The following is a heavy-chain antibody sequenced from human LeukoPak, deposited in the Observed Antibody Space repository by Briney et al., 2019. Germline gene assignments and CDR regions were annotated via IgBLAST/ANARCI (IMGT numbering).Heavy chain of an antibody. J-gene: IGHJ4*02. Sequence: GGSLRLSCAASGFTFSSNWMHWVRQAPGKGLVWVSRINEDGSTTNYADSVKGRSTIFRDNAKNTLYLQMNSLRAEDTAIYYCAKDFSTMVRGVISHWGQGTLVTVSS. D-gene: IGHD3-10*01. CDR2: INEDGSTT. V-gene: IGHV3-74*01. CDR3: AKDFSTMVRGVISH. CDR1: GFTFSSNW.